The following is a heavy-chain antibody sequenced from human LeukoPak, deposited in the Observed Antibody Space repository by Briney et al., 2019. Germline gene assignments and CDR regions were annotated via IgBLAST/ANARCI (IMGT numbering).Heavy chain of an antibody. CDR3: ARAKDREASTPFDF. Sequence: SQTLSLTCVISGDSVSSNSADWNWIRQSPSRGLEWLGRTYYSSTWYNDYAVSVKGRITINPDTSKNQFSLQLDSVTPDDTGVYFCARAKDREASTPFDFWGQGTVVIVSS. V-gene: IGHV6-1*01. J-gene: IGHJ4*02. CDR1: GDSVSSNSAD. CDR2: TYYSSTWYN. D-gene: IGHD2-15*01.